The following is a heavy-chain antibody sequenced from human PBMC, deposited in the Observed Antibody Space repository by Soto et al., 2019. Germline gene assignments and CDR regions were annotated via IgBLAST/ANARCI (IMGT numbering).Heavy chain of an antibody. D-gene: IGHD2-2*02. J-gene: IGHJ6*02. CDR3: ARSVVPGAISQYIGMDV. V-gene: IGHV3-33*01. Sequence: QVQLVESGGGVVQPGRSLRLSCAASGFSFSSYGMHWVRQAPGKGLEWLAGLWYDGSNKYYADSVKGRFTISRDTSKSTLYLQMHSLRVEEMAVYYCARSVVPGAISQYIGMDVWGQGTTVTVSS. CDR1: GFSFSSYG. CDR2: LWYDGSNK.